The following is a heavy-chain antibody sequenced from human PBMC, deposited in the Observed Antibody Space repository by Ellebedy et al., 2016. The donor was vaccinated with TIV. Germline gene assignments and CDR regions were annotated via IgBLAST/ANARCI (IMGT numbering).Heavy chain of an antibody. V-gene: IGHV4-59*01. D-gene: IGHD3-10*01. J-gene: IGHJ4*02. CDR1: GGSMTTYY. Sequence: MPSETLSLTCTVSGGSMTTYYRSWIRPPPGKGLEWIGNVFYTGSTNYKPSLERRLTISISTSKTQFYLKLNSVTAADTAVYYCARMDPRFGEFLYFDYWGRGKLVTVSS. CDR2: VFYTGST. CDR3: ARMDPRFGEFLYFDY.